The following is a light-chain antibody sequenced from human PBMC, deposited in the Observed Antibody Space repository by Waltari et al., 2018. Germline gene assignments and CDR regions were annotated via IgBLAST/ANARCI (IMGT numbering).Light chain of an antibody. J-gene: IGKJ4*01. CDR2: GAS. V-gene: IGKV3-20*01. CDR3: QQYDGSILT. CDR1: QTINNNF. Sequence: IVLTQSPDTLSLSPGQRATLSCRASQTINNNFLVWYQQKPSQAPRLLIHGASSRATGFPDRFSGSGSGTDFTLTISRLEPEDVAVYYCQQYDGSILTFGGGTKVEI.